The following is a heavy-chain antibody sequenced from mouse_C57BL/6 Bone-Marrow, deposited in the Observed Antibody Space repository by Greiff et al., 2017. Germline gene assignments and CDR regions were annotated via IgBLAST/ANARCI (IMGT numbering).Heavy chain of an antibody. D-gene: IGHD1-1*01. CDR3: ANYYGSSYDWYFEV. CDR2: INPSNGGT. Sequence: QVQLQQSGTELVKPGASVKLSCKASGYTFPSYWMHWVKQRPGQGLEWIGNINPSNGGTNYNEKFKSKATLTVDKSSSTAYMQLISLTSEDSAVYYCANYYGSSYDWYFEVWGTGTTVTVSS. V-gene: IGHV1-53*01. CDR1: GYTFPSYW. J-gene: IGHJ1*03.